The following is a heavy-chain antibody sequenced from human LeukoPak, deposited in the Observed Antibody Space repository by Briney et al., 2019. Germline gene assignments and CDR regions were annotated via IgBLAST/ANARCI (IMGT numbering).Heavy chain of an antibody. V-gene: IGHV3-72*01. CDR2: SRNKANSYTT. Sequence: GGSLRLSCAASGFTFSDHYMDWVRQAPGKGLEWVGRSRNKANSYTTDYAASVNGRFTISRDDSRNSLYLQMNSLKTEDTAIYYCARAYSTTWYSPGYWGQGTLVTVSS. D-gene: IGHD6-13*01. CDR1: GFTFSDHY. J-gene: IGHJ4*02. CDR3: ARAYSTTWYSPGY.